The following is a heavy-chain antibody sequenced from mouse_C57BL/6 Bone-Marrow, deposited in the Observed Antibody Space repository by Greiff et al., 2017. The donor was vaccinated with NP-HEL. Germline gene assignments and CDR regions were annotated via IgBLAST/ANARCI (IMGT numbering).Heavy chain of an antibody. V-gene: IGHV5-12*01. CDR1: GFNFSDYY. D-gene: IGHD4-1*01. CDR2: ISNGGGST. J-gene: IGHJ1*03. Sequence: EVKLEESGGGLVQPGGSLKLSCAASGFNFSDYYMYWVRQTPEKRLEWVAYISNGGGSTYYPDTVKGRFTISRDNAKNTLYLQMSRLKSEDTAMYYCARHRSGTWYFDVWGTGTTVTVSS. CDR3: ARHRSGTWYFDV.